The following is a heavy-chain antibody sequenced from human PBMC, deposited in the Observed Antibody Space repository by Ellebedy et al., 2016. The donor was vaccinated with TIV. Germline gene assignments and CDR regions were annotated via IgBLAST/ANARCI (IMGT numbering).Heavy chain of an antibody. D-gene: IGHD3-16*02. V-gene: IGHV3-23*01. CDR3: AKDYVWGSYRPPFDY. CDR2: ISNGAGST. CDR1: GFTFSSYA. Sequence: GESLKISCAASGFTFSSYAMSWVRQAPGKGLEWISSISNGAGSTYYADSVKGRFTISRDNSKNTLYLQLNSLRAEDTAVYYCAKDYVWGSYRPPFDYWGQGTLVTVSS. J-gene: IGHJ4*02.